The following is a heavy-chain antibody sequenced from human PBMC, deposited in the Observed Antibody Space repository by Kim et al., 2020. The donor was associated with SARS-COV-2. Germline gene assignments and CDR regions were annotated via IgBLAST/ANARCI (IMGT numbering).Heavy chain of an antibody. CDR1: GYTFTGYY. V-gene: IGHV1-2*02. CDR2: INSNSGST. J-gene: IGHJ4*02. CDR3: GSSAAAGIRSFDY. D-gene: IGHD6-13*01. Sequence: ASVKVSCKASGYTFTGYYMHWVRQAPGQGLEWMGWINSNSGSTNYAQKFQGRVTMTRDTSISTAYMELSRLRSDDTAVYYCGSSAAAGIRSFDYWGQGTLVTVSS.